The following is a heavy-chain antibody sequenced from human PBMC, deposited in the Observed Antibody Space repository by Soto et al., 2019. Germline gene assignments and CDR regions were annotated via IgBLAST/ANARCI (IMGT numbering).Heavy chain of an antibody. CDR1: GGSISSGGYS. V-gene: IGHV4-30-2*01. J-gene: IGHJ5*02. CDR2: IYHSGST. D-gene: IGHD6-13*01. Sequence: QLQLQESGSGLVKPSQTLSLTCAVSGGSISSGGYSWSWIRQPPGKGLEGIGYIYHSGSTYYNPSLKIRVTISVDRSKNQFPLKLSSVTAADTAVYYCARGEPSSSWYFDPWGQGTLVTVSS. CDR3: ARGEPSSSWYFDP.